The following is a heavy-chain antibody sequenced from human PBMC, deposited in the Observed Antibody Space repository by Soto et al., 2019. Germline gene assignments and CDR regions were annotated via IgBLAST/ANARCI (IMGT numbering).Heavy chain of an antibody. CDR3: ASQICSGGSGYPFDY. V-gene: IGHV1-46*01. D-gene: IGHD2-15*01. J-gene: IGHJ4*02. CDR1: GYTFTSYY. CDR2: INPSGGST. Sequence: ASVKVSCKASGYTFTSYYMHWVRQAPGQGLEWMGIINPSGGSTSYAQKFQGRVTMTRDTSTSTVYMELSSLRSEDTAVYYCASQICSGGSGYPFDYWGQGTLVTVSS.